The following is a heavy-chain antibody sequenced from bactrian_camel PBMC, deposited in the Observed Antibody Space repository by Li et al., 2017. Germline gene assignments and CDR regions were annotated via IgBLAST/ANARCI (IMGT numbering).Heavy chain of an antibody. J-gene: IGHJ4*01. CDR1: EHTDSTHM. V-gene: IGHV3S53*01. CDR2: IDARGGT. Sequence: HVQLVESGGGLVQPGGSLRLSCQASEHTDSTHMMGWFRQAPGKERERVAEIDARGGTWYTESVKGRFTISRGNAKNTAYLQMNNLQSADTALYFCAPGWGVGDYSTQGTQVTVS. D-gene: IGHD1*01.